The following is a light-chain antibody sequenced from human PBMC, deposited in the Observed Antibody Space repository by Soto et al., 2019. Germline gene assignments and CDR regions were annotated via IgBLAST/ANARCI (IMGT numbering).Light chain of an antibody. CDR1: QSVDIN. V-gene: IGKV3-15*01. CDR2: GAS. J-gene: IGKJ1*01. CDR3: QQYRGWPRP. Sequence: IGLSKSPSALSVTPGERVTLSGRASQSVDINLAWYQQKPGQAPRLLIYGASTRATDMSGTFSGRGSGTEFTLTINNLRPEDFAVYYCQQYRGWPRPFGQGANVDIK.